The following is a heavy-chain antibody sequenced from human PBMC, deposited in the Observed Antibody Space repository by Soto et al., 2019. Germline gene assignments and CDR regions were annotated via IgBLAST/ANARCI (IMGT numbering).Heavy chain of an antibody. J-gene: IGHJ4*02. D-gene: IGHD4-17*01. CDR3: ARRPVTYYFDY. CDR1: GFTFSNYA. CDR2: ISYDGSNK. Sequence: QVQLVESGGGVVQPGRSLRLSCAASGFTFSNYAMHWVRQAPAKGLEWVAVISYDGSNKYYADSVKGRFTISRDNSKNTLYLQMNSLRAEDTAVYYCARRPVTYYFDYWVQGNLVTVSS. V-gene: IGHV3-30-3*01.